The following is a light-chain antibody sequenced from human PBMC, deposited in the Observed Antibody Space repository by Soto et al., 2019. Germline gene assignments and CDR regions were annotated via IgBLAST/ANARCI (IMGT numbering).Light chain of an antibody. Sequence: QSALTQPRSVSGSLGQSVTISCTGTSSDAGGYNYVSWYQQHPGKAPKLMIYDVSKRPSGVPDRFSGSKSGNTASLTISGLQAEDEADYYCCSYAGSYTWVFGGGTKVTVL. V-gene: IGLV2-11*01. CDR1: SSDAGGYNY. J-gene: IGLJ3*02. CDR3: CSYAGSYTWV. CDR2: DVS.